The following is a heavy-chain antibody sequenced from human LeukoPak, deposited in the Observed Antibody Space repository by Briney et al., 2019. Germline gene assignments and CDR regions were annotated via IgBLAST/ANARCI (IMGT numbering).Heavy chain of an antibody. D-gene: IGHD6-13*01. CDR1: GGSISSGSYY. Sequence: SQNLSLNCTVSGGSISSGSYYWSWLRQPAGKGLEWIGRIYTSGSTNYNPSLKSRVTISVDTSKNQFSLKLSSVTAADTAVYYCAREYSSSSKAFDIWGQGTMVTVSS. CDR2: IYTSGST. J-gene: IGHJ3*02. V-gene: IGHV4-61*02. CDR3: AREYSSSSKAFDI.